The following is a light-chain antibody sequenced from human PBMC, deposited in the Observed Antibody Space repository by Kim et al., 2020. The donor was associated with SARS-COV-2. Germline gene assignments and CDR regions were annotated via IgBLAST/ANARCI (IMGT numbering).Light chain of an antibody. CDR3: SSYTSSSAWV. V-gene: IGLV2-14*03. J-gene: IGLJ3*02. Sequence: GPSITISCTGSSSDVGGYNYVSWYQQHPGKAPKLMIYDVNKRPSGISNRFSGSKSGNTASLTISGLQAEDEADYYCSSYTSSSAWVFGGGTQLTVL. CDR2: DVN. CDR1: SSDVGGYNY.